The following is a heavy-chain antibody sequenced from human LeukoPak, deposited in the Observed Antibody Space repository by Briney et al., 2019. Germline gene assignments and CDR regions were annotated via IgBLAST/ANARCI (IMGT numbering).Heavy chain of an antibody. V-gene: IGHV3-48*01. CDR3: ARVAVSGPTGWFDS. Sequence: GALRLSCAASGFTFSSYSMNWVRQAPGKGLEWVSYISSSSCTIYYADSVKGRFTISRDNVDNVVYLQMNSLGAEDTAVYYCARVAVSGPTGWFDSWGQGTLVIVSS. J-gene: IGHJ5*01. D-gene: IGHD2-8*02. CDR1: GFTFSSYS. CDR2: ISSSSCTI.